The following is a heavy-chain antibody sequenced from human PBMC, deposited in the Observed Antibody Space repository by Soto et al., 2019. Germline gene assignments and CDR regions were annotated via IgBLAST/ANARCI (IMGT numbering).Heavy chain of an antibody. D-gene: IGHD6-19*01. CDR2: IYYSGST. J-gene: IGHJ6*02. Sequence: TSETLSLTCTVSGGSVSSGSYYWSWIRQPPGKGLEWIGYIYYSGSTNYNPSLKSRVTISVDTSKNQFSLKLSSVTAADTAVYYCARASYSSGWYYRATYPGSYGMDVWGQGSTVTVSS. CDR3: ARASYSSGWYYRATYPGSYGMDV. CDR1: GGSVSSGSYY. V-gene: IGHV4-61*01.